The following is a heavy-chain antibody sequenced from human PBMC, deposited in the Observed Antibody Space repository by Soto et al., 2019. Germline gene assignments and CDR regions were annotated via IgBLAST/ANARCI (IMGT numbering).Heavy chain of an antibody. J-gene: IGHJ4*02. CDR1: GDSISAYS. CDR2: IHYNGNT. Sequence: PSETLSLTCPVSGDSISAYSWSWVRQPPGKGLEWIGNIHYNGNTKYNPPLKSRVTMSVDTSKNQFSLKLISVTAADTAKYFCAREGNLGRWLQPLDFWGQGTLVTVSS. V-gene: IGHV4-59*01. CDR3: AREGNLGRWLQPLDF. D-gene: IGHD5-12*01.